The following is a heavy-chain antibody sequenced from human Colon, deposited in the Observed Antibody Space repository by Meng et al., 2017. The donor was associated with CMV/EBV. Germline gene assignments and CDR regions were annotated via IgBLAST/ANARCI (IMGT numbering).Heavy chain of an antibody. D-gene: IGHD2-2*01. CDR3: ARDVWDCSSTSCGS. CDR1: GFTFSSYE. V-gene: IGHV3-48*03. CDR2: ISSSGSTI. J-gene: IGHJ5*02. Sequence: GGSLRLSCAASGFTFSSYEMNWVRQAPGKGLEWVSYISSSGSTIYYADSVKGRFTISRDNAKNSLYLQMNSLRAEDTAVYYCARDVWDCSSTSCGSWGQGTLVTVSS.